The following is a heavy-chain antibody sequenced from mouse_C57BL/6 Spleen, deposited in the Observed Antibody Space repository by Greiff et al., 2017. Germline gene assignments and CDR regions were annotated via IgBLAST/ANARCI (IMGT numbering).Heavy chain of an antibody. J-gene: IGHJ3*01. Sequence: QVHVKQPGAELVKPGASVKMSCKASGYTFTSYWITWVKQRPGQGLEWIGDIYPGSGSTNYNEKFKSKATLTVDTSSSTAYMQLSSLTSEDSAVYYCAIYDGYYGFAYWGQGTLVTVSA. CDR2: IYPGSGST. CDR1: GYTFTSYW. V-gene: IGHV1-55*01. D-gene: IGHD2-3*01. CDR3: AIYDGYYGFAY.